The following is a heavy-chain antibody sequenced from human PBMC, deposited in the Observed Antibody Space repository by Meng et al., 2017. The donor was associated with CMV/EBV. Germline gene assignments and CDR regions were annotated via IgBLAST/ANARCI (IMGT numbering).Heavy chain of an antibody. CDR3: AREYCSSTSCYFYYGMDV. CDR1: GYIFTSYG. V-gene: IGHV1-18*01. CDR2: ISAYNGNT. Sequence: ASVKVSCKASGYIFTSYGISWVRQAPAQGLEWMGWISAYNGNTNYAQKLQGRVTMTTDTSTSTAYMELGSLRSDDAAVYYCAREYCSSTSCYFYYGMDVWGQGTTVTVSS. J-gene: IGHJ6*02. D-gene: IGHD2-2*01.